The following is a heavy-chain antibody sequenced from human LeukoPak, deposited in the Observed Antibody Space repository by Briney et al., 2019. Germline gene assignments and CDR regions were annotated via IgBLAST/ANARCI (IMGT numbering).Heavy chain of an antibody. CDR1: GYTFTNYG. V-gene: IGHV1-18*01. D-gene: IGHD5-12*01. Sequence: ASVKVSCKASGYTFTNYGISWVRQAPGQGLEWMGWISGYNDNTNYAQKFQGRVTMTTDTSTSTAYMELRSLRSDDTAVYYCARDRGYDYLFDYWGQGTLVTVSS. J-gene: IGHJ4*02. CDR3: ARDRGYDYLFDY. CDR2: ISGYNDNT.